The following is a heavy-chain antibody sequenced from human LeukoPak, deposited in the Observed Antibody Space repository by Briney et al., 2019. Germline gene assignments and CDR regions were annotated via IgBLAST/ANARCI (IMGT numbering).Heavy chain of an antibody. J-gene: IGHJ3*02. CDR3: AKGAYYYDSSGDDAFDI. V-gene: IGHV3-30*02. Sequence: GGSLRLSCAASGFTFSSYGMHWVRQAPGKGLEWVAFIRYDGSNKYYADSVKGRFTISRDNSKNTLYLQMNSLRAEDTAVYYCAKGAYYYDSSGDDAFDIGGQGTMVTVSS. CDR2: IRYDGSNK. D-gene: IGHD3-22*01. CDR1: GFTFSSYG.